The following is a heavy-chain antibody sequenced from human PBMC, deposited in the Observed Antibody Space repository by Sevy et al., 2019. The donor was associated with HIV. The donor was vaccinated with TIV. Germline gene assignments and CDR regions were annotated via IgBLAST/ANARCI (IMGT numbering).Heavy chain of an antibody. CDR2: IYYTGST. J-gene: IGHJ5*02. CDR1: GGSISAYY. CDR3: ARAPPVRSGDDSLNWFDP. V-gene: IGHV4-59*01. D-gene: IGHD5-12*01. Sequence: SETLSLTCTVSGGSISAYYWSWIRQPPGKPLEYIGYIYYTGSTNYNPSLKSRVNISVDTSKNQFSLKLNSVTAADTAVYFCARAPPVRSGDDSLNWFDPWGQGTLVTVSS.